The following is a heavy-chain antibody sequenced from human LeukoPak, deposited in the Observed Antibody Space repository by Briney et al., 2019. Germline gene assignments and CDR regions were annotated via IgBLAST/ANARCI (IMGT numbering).Heavy chain of an antibody. D-gene: IGHD1-26*01. J-gene: IGHJ3*02. CDR2: ISAYNGNT. V-gene: IGHV1-18*01. CDR3: AREGTMAVGAAAAFDI. Sequence: ASVKVSCKASGYTFTSYGISWVRQAPAQGLEWMGWISAYNGNTNYAQKLQGRVIMTTDTSTSTAYMELRSLRSDDTAVYYCAREGTMAVGAAAAFDIWGQGTMVTVSS. CDR1: GYTFTSYG.